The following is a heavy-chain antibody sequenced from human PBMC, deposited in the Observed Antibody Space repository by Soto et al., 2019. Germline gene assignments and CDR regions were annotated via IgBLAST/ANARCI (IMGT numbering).Heavy chain of an antibody. CDR2: ISPSGGST. J-gene: IGHJ4*02. Sequence: QVQLVQSGAEVKKPGASVNVSCKASGYTFINYYIHWVRQAPGQGLEWMGIISPSGGSTSYPQKFQGRVTMTWDTATNTVYMELAGLRSEDTAVYYCARDGVAGTYYFDYWGQGTLVTVSP. V-gene: IGHV1-46*01. CDR1: GYTFINYY. D-gene: IGHD6-19*01. CDR3: ARDGVAGTYYFDY.